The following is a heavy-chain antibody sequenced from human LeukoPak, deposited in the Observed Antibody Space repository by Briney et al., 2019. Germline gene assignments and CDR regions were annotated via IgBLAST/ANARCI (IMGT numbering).Heavy chain of an antibody. Sequence: GGSLRLSCAASGFTFSSYGMHWVRQAPGKGLEWVAVIWYDGSNKYYADSVKGRFTISRDNSKNTLYLQMNSLRAEDTAVYYCARGDVDTAMVSSPFDYRGQGTLVTVSS. V-gene: IGHV3-33*01. D-gene: IGHD5-18*01. CDR3: ARGDVDTAMVSSPFDY. CDR2: IWYDGSNK. CDR1: GFTFSSYG. J-gene: IGHJ4*02.